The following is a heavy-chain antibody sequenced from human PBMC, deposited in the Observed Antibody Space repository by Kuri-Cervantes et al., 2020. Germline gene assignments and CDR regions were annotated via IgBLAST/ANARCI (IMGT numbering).Heavy chain of an antibody. J-gene: IGHJ6*02. V-gene: IGHV4-59*12. CDR1: GGSISSYY. CDR3: ARDLQSRAEHYYYYGMDV. CDR2: IYYSGST. Sequence: SETLSLTCTVSGGSISSYYWSWIRQPPGKGLEWIGYIYYSGSTNYNPSLKSRVTISVDTSKNQFSLKLSSVTAADTAVYYCARDLQSRAEHYYYYGMDVWGQGTTVTVSS. D-gene: IGHD6-13*01.